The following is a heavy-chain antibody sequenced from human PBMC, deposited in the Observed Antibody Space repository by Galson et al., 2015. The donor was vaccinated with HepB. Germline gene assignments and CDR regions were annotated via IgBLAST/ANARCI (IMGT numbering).Heavy chain of an antibody. CDR2: IYPDSGAT. V-gene: IGHV1-2*06. D-gene: IGHD2-15*01. Sequence: SVKVSCKASGYTFTNYHIHWVRQAPGQGLEWMGRIYPDSGATDYTQKFQGRVTMTRDTSINTAYLEVSRLRSDDTAVYYCASQHCSGGSCYFDYWGQGTLVTVSS. J-gene: IGHJ4*02. CDR3: ASQHCSGGSCYFDY. CDR1: GYTFTNYH.